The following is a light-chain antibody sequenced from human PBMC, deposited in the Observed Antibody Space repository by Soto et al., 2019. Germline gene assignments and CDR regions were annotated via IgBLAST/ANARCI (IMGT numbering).Light chain of an antibody. CDR1: SSDVGAYNY. V-gene: IGLV2-8*01. CDR2: EVR. J-gene: IGLJ2*01. Sequence: QSALTQPPSASGSPGQSVTISCTGTSSDVGAYNYVSWYQQHPGRAPKLMIYEVRERPSGVPDRFSGSKSDNTASLTVSGLQAEDEADYYCSSYAGNNNFVVFGGGTKLTFL. CDR3: SSYAGNNNFVV.